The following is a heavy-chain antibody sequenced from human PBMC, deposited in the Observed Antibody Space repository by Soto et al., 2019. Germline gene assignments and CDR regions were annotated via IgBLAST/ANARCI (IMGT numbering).Heavy chain of an antibody. Sequence: SVKVSCKTPGYTFSNYGITWVRHAPGQPLEWLGWISLYSDGANYAQKFQGRVSMTTDTSTTTAYMELRSLRSDDTAVYYCARVVPGAEAWFGPWGQGTLVTVSS. V-gene: IGHV1-18*01. CDR3: ARVVPGAEAWFGP. D-gene: IGHD2-2*01. CDR1: GYTFSNYG. J-gene: IGHJ5*02. CDR2: ISLYSDGA.